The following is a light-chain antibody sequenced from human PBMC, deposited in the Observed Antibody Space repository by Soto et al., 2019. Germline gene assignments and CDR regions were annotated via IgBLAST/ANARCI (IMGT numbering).Light chain of an antibody. CDR3: QHYNSYSEA. CDR1: QSVRSY. J-gene: IGKJ1*01. Sequence: EIVLTQSPATLSLSPGERATLSCRASQSVRSYLAWYQQKPGQAPRLLIYGASSRATGIPDRFSGSGSGTEFTLTISSLQPDDFATYYCQHYNSYSEAFGQGTKVDIK. V-gene: IGKV3D-15*01. CDR2: GAS.